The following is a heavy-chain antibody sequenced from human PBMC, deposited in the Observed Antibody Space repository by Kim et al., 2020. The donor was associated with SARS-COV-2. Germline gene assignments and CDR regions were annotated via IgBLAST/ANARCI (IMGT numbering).Heavy chain of an antibody. CDR2: IIPIFGTA. D-gene: IGHD3-10*01. CDR1: GGTFSSYA. J-gene: IGHJ6*02. V-gene: IGHV1-69*13. CDR3: AGGGFDYYGSGSYPYYYGMDV. Sequence: SVKVSCKASGGTFSSYAISWVRQAPGQGLEWMGGIIPIFGTANYAQKFQGRVTITADESTSTAYMELSSLRSEDTAVYYCAGGGFDYYGSGSYPYYYGMDVWGQGTTVTVSS.